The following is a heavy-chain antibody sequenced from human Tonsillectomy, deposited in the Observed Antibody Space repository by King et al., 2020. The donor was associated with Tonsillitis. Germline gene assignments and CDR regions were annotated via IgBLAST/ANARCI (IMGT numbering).Heavy chain of an antibody. D-gene: IGHD3-22*01. Sequence: VQLVESGGGVVQPGRSLRLSCAASGFTFSSYGMHWVRQAPGKGLEWVAVIWYDGSNKYYADSVKGRFTIPIDNSKNTLYLQMNSLRAEDTAVYYCARDLYYYDSSGYDVGGYFDYWGQGTLVTVSS. V-gene: IGHV3-33*01. CDR1: GFTFSSYG. J-gene: IGHJ4*02. CDR3: ARDLYYYDSSGYDVGGYFDY. CDR2: IWYDGSNK.